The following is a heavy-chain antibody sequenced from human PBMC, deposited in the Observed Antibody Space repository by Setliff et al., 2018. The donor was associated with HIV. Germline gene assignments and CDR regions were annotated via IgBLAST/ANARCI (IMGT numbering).Heavy chain of an antibody. D-gene: IGHD2-15*01. CDR2: ISDHNGDT. CDR1: GYTFSDYS. CDR3: AREAANYAFDI. Sequence: ASVKVSCKAFGYTFSDYSIIWVRQAPGQGPEWMGWISDHNGDTNYAQKIQGRVTLTIDTSTSTAYMELRTLRSDDTAVYYCAREAANYAFDIWGQGTMVTVSS. J-gene: IGHJ3*02. V-gene: IGHV1-18*01.